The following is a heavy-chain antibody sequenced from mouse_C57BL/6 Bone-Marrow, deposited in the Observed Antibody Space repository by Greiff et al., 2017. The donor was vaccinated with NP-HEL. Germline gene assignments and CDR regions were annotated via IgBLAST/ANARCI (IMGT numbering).Heavy chain of an antibody. CDR3: ARLGTTVAFDY. Sequence: QSPLQQSWSAPSPPFASFTISCKSSGYTFTSYTMHWVKQRPGQGLEWIGYINPSSGYTKYNQKFKDKATLTADKSSSTAYMQLSSLTSEDSAVYYCARLGTTVAFDYWGQGTTLTVSA. D-gene: IGHD1-1*01. CDR2: INPSSGYT. CDR1: GYTFTSYT. V-gene: IGHV1-4*01. J-gene: IGHJ2*01.